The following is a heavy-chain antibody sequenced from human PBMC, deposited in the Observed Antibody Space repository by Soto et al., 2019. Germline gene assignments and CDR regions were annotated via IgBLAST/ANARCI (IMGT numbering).Heavy chain of an antibody. CDR3: ARDGDACSGGSCYSNY. CDR1: GYTFTTYS. D-gene: IGHD2-15*01. J-gene: IGHJ4*02. Sequence: ASVKVSCKASGYTFTTYSIHWVRQAPGQRLEWMGWINAGNGYTKNSQNFQGRVTITRDTSASTAYMELSSLRSEDTAVYYCARDGDACSGGSCYSNYWGQGTLVTVSS. CDR2: INAGNGYT. V-gene: IGHV1-3*01.